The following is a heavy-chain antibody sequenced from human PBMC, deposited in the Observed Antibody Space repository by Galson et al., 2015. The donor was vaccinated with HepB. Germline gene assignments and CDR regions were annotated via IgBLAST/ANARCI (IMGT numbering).Heavy chain of an antibody. CDR1: GGTFSSYT. CDR2: IIPILGIA. J-gene: IGHJ3*02. D-gene: IGHD6-13*01. V-gene: IGHV1-69*02. Sequence: SVKVSCKASGGTFSSYTISWVRQAPGQGLEWMGRIIPILGIANYAQKFQGRVTITADKSTSTAYMELSSLRSEDTAVYYCATYSSSPSDAFDIWGQGTMVTVSS. CDR3: ATYSSSPSDAFDI.